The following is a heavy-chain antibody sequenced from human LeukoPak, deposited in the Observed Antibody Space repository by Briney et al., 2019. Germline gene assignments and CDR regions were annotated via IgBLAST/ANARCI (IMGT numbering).Heavy chain of an antibody. Sequence: SSETLSLTCTVSGGSISSYYWSWIRQPAGKGLEWIGRIYTSGTTHYNPSLKSRVTMSVDTSKNQFSLKLSSVTAADTAVYYCARLSTVTTSFDYWGQGTLVTVSS. CDR2: IYTSGTT. J-gene: IGHJ4*02. CDR1: GGSISSYY. CDR3: ARLSTVTTSFDY. V-gene: IGHV4-4*07. D-gene: IGHD4-17*01.